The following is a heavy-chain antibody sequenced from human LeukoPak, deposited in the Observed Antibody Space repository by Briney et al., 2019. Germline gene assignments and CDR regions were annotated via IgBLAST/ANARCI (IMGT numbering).Heavy chain of an antibody. D-gene: IGHD6-19*01. CDR3: ARGWLYSSGIYYFDY. J-gene: IGHJ4*02. V-gene: IGHV3-74*01. CDR2: IITDGSSI. CDR1: GFTFSSYW. Sequence: GGSLRLSCAASGFTFSSYWMHWVRQAPGKGLVWVSRIITDGSSISYADSVKGRLTISRDNAKNTVYLQMNSLRAEDTAVYYCARGWLYSSGIYYFDYWGQGTLVTVSS.